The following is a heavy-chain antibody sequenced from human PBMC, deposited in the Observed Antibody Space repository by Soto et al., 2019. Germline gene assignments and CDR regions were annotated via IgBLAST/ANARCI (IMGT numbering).Heavy chain of an antibody. Sequence: ASVKVSCKTSGYTYTSYGISWVLQAPGQGLEWLGWISGYDGRTNLAQKVQDRVTMTTDTSTSTGYMELRSLRSDDTAVYYCAREGDVPYYYYGMDVWGQGTTVTVSS. CDR3: AREGDVPYYYYGMDV. CDR2: ISGYDGRT. V-gene: IGHV1-18*01. D-gene: IGHD2-21*02. CDR1: GYTYTSYG. J-gene: IGHJ6*02.